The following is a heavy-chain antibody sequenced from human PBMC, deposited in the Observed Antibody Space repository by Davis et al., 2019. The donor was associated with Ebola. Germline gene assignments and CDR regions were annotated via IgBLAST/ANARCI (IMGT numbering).Heavy chain of an antibody. J-gene: IGHJ5*02. D-gene: IGHD3-16*01. CDR2: IYTSGST. V-gene: IGHV4-4*07. CDR1: GGSISSYY. CDR3: ARRGPDYVLNWFDP. Sequence: PSETLSLTCTVSGGSISSYYWSWIRQPAGKGLEWIGRIYTSGSTNYNPSLKSRVTMSVDASKNQFSLKLSSVTAADTAVYYCARRGPDYVLNWFDPWGQGTLVTVSS.